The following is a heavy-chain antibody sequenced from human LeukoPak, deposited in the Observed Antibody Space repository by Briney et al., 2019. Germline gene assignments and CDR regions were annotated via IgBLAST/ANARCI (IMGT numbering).Heavy chain of an antibody. J-gene: IGHJ4*02. CDR1: GYTFTSYD. Sequence: ASVKVSCKASGYTFTSYDINWVRQATGQGLEWMGWMNPNSGNTGYAQKFQGRVTMTRNTSISTAYKELSSLRSEDTAVYYCARDFSRSTYYYGSGSYLFAYWGQGTLVTVSS. D-gene: IGHD3-10*01. V-gene: IGHV1-8*01. CDR3: ARDFSRSTYYYGSGSYLFAY. CDR2: MNPNSGNT.